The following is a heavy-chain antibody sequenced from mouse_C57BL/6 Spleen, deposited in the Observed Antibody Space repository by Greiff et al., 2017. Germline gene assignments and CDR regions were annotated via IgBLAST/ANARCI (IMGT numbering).Heavy chain of an antibody. CDR1: GYAFSSSW. Sequence: QVQLQHSGPELVKPGASVKISCKASGYAFSSSWMNWVKQRPGKGLEWIGRIYPGDGDTNYNGKFKGKATLTADKSSSTAYMQLSSLTSEDSAVYFCARSGGGDYFDYWGQGTTLTVSS. CDR3: ARSGGGDYFDY. CDR2: IYPGDGDT. V-gene: IGHV1-82*01. J-gene: IGHJ2*01. D-gene: IGHD1-1*02.